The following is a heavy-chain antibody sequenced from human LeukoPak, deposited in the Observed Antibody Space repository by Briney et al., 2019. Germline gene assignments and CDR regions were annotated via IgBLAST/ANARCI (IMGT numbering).Heavy chain of an antibody. D-gene: IGHD6-19*01. CDR2: ISGSSSTI. J-gene: IGHJ4*02. CDR3: VISSGWKGGYYFDF. CDR1: GFTFSSYE. Sequence: GGSLRLSCAASGFTFSSYEMNWVRQAPGKGLEWVSYISGSSSTIYYADSVKGRFTISRDNAKSSLYLQMNSLRAEDTGVYYCVISSGWKGGYYFDFWGQGTLVTVSA. V-gene: IGHV3-48*03.